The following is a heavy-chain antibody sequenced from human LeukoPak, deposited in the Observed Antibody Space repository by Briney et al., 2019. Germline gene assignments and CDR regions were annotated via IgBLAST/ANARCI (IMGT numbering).Heavy chain of an antibody. CDR1: GCSISSGGYY. Sequence: PSQTLSLTCTVSGCSISSGGYYWSWLRQHPGKGLEWIGYIYYSGSTYYNPSLKSRVTISVDTSKNQFSLKLSSVTAADTAVYYCAREALVWGYYYYGMDVWGKGTTVTVSS. CDR2: IYYSGST. V-gene: IGHV4-31*03. CDR3: AREALVWGYYYYGMDV. D-gene: IGHD6-13*01. J-gene: IGHJ6*04.